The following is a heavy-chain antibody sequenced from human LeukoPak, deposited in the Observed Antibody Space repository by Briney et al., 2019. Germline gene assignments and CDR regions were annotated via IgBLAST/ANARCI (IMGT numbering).Heavy chain of an antibody. CDR1: GFTFSSYW. CDR3: ARVGYYYGSSGYYLVYYFDH. J-gene: IGHJ4*02. Sequence: GGSLRLSCAASGFTFSSYWMSWVRQAPGKGLEWVANIKQDGSEKYYGDSVKGRFTISRDNAKNILYLQMNSLRAEDTAVYYCARVGYYYGSSGYYLVYYFDHWGQGTLVTVSS. CDR2: IKQDGSEK. D-gene: IGHD3-22*01. V-gene: IGHV3-7*01.